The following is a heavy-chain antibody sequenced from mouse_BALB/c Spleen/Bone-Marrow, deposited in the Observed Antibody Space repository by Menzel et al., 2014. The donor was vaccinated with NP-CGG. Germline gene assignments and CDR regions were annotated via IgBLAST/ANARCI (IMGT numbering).Heavy chain of an antibody. V-gene: IGHV3-8*02. CDR3: ATYEGGTFDY. Sequence: VQLQQSGPSLVKPSQTLSLPCSVTGDSITSGYWNWIRQFPGNKLEFMGYISYSGSTYYNPSLKSRISITRDTSKTQYYLQLNSVTTEDAATYYCATYEGGTFDYWDQGTTLTVSS. CDR1: GDSITSGY. J-gene: IGHJ2*01. D-gene: IGHD3-3*01. CDR2: ISYSGST.